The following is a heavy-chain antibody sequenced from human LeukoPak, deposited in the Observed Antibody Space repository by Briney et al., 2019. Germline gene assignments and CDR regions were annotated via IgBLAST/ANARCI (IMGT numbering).Heavy chain of an antibody. CDR2: IYYSGST. J-gene: IGHJ1*01. V-gene: IGHV4-59*01. CDR1: GGSISSYY. D-gene: IGHD2-21*01. Sequence: SETLSLTCTVSGGSISSYYWSWIRQPPGKGLEWIGYIYYSGSTNYNPSLKSRVTISVDTSKNRFSLKPSSVTAADTAVYYCARGAIPGQFQHWGQGTLVTVSS. CDR3: ARGAIPGQFQH.